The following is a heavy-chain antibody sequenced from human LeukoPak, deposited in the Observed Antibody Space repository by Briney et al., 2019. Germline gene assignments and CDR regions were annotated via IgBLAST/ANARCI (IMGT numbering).Heavy chain of an antibody. Sequence: PSETLSLTCAVYGGSFSGYYWSWIRQPPGKGLEWIGYIYYSGSTNYNPSLKSRVTISVDTSKNQFSLKLSSVTAADTAVYYCARGYYGSGSYYNFGMDVWGQGTTVTVSS. J-gene: IGHJ6*02. D-gene: IGHD3-10*01. CDR2: IYYSGST. CDR1: GGSFSGYY. CDR3: ARGYYGSGSYYNFGMDV. V-gene: IGHV4-59*01.